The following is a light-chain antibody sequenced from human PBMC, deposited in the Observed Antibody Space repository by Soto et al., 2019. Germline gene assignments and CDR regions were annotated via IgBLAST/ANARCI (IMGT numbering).Light chain of an antibody. CDR1: QGISSF. CDR2: EAS. Sequence: DIPRTQYPSSLSASVGDRVTITCRASQGISSFLAWFQQKPGKAPKSLIYEASTLHSGVSSRFSGSGSDTHFTLTISSLQPEYFATDYCQQYHSYPASFGQGTKVYIK. J-gene: IGKJ1*01. CDR3: QQYHSYPAS. V-gene: IGKV1-16*01.